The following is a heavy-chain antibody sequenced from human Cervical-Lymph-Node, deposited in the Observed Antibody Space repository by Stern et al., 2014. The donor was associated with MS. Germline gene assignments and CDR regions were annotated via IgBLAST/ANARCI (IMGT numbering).Heavy chain of an antibody. CDR3: ARSFGSGWYVDY. J-gene: IGHJ4*02. D-gene: IGHD6-19*01. Sequence: QLQLQESGPGLVKPSETLSLTCTVSGGSISSYYWSWIRQPPGKGLEWIGYIYYSGSTNYNPSLKSRVTISVDTSKNQFSLKLSSVTAADTAVYYCARSFGSGWYVDYWGQGTLVTVSS. CDR2: IYYSGST. V-gene: IGHV4-59*01. CDR1: GGSISSYY.